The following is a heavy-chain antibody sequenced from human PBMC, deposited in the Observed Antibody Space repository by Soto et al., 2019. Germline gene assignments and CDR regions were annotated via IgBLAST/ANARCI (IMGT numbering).Heavy chain of an antibody. CDR2: INHSGST. Sequence: SETLSLTCAVYGGSISGYYWSWIRQPPGKGLEWIGEINHSGSTNYNPSLKSRVTISVGTSKNQFSLKLSSVTAADTAVYYCARGPGGYGYYYYYYGMDVWGQGTTVTVSS. D-gene: IGHD5-18*01. CDR1: GGSISGYY. J-gene: IGHJ6*02. V-gene: IGHV4-34*01. CDR3: ARGPGGYGYYYYYYGMDV.